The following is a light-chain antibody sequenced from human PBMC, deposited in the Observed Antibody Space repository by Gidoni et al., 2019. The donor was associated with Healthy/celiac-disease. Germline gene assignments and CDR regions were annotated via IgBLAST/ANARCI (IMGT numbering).Light chain of an antibody. CDR1: QSVSSSY. Sequence: IVFTQSPGPLSLSPVERATLSCRASQSVSSSYLAWYQQKPGQAPRLLIYGASSRATGIPDRFSGSGSGTDFTLTISRLEPEDFAVYYCQQYGSSPETFGQGTKVEIK. V-gene: IGKV3-20*01. CDR2: GAS. CDR3: QQYGSSPET. J-gene: IGKJ1*01.